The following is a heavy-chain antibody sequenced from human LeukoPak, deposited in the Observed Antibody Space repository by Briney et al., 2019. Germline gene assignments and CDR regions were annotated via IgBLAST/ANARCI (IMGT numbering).Heavy chain of an antibody. CDR3: ARDPAMIAGYFDY. J-gene: IGHJ4*02. CDR2: ISYDGSNK. V-gene: IGHV3-30*01. D-gene: IGHD3-22*01. CDR1: GFTFSIYA. Sequence: GGSLRLSCAASGFTFSIYAMHWVRQAPGKGLEWVAVISYDGSNKYYADSVKGRFTISRDNSKNTLYLQMNSLRAEDTAVYYCARDPAMIAGYFDYWGQGTLVTVSS.